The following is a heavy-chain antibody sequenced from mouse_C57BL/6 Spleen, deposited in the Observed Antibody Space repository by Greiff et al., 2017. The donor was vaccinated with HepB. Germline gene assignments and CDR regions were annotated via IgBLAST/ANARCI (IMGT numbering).Heavy chain of an antibody. V-gene: IGHV1-81*01. CDR2: IYPRSGNT. Sequence: QVHVKQSGAELARPGASVKLSCKASGYTFTSYGISWVKQRTGQGLAWIGEIYPRSGNTYYNEKFKGKATLTADKSSSTAYMELRSLTSEDSAVYFCAREGADYDETWFAYWGQGTLVTVSA. J-gene: IGHJ3*01. CDR3: AREGADYDETWFAY. CDR1: GYTFTSYG. D-gene: IGHD2-4*01.